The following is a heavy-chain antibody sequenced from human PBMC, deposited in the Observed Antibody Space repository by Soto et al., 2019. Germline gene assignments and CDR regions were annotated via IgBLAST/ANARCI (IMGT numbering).Heavy chain of an antibody. J-gene: IGHJ4*02. V-gene: IGHV4-61*08. Sequence: QVQLQEAGPGLVKPADTLSLSCTVSGDSVDVGGYFWSWIRQSPGGVLECIGFIYNSGSTNSNPSLRSRITMSMDTSKNAFSLSLNSVTAADSAVYYCARGKGGLHYYFDSWGQGTPVTVSS. D-gene: IGHD3-10*01. CDR1: GDSVDVGGYF. CDR2: IYNSGST. CDR3: ARGKGGLHYYFDS.